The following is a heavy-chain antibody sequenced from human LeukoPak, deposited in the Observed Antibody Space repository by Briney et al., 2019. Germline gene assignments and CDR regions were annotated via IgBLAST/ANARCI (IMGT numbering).Heavy chain of an antibody. CDR3: ARVPNYDILTGLGYYYYYMDV. J-gene: IGHJ6*03. Sequence: ASAKVSCKASGYTFTGYYMHWVRQAPGQGLEWMGWINPNSGGTNYAQKFQGRVTMTRDTSISTAYMELSRLRSDDTAVYYCARVPNYDILTGLGYYYYYMDVWGKGTTVTISS. CDR2: INPNSGGT. V-gene: IGHV1-2*02. CDR1: GYTFTGYY. D-gene: IGHD3-9*01.